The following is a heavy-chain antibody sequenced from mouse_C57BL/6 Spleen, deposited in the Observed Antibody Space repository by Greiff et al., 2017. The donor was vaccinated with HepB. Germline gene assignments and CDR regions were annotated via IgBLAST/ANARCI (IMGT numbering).Heavy chain of an antibody. CDR3: ARSGGLGNWAYAMDY. J-gene: IGHJ4*01. V-gene: IGHV1-69*01. CDR1: GYTFTSYW. D-gene: IGHD2-1*01. Sequence: QVQLQQPGAELVMPGASVKLSCKASGYTFTSYWMHWVKQRPGQGLEWIGEIDPSDSYTNYNQKFKGKSTLTVDKSSSTAYMQLSSLTSEDSAVYYCARSGGLGNWAYAMDYWGQGTSVTVSS. CDR2: IDPSDSYT.